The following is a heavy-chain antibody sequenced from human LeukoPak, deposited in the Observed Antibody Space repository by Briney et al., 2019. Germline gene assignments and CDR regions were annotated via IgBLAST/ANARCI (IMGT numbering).Heavy chain of an antibody. CDR3: AKIPGGFYFDY. CDR1: GFTFSSYA. Sequence: GGYLRLSCAASGFTFSSYAMSWVRRAPGKGLEWVSAISGSGGSTYYADSVKGRFTISRDNSKNTLYLQMNSLRAEDTAVYYCAKIPGGFYFDYWGQGTLVTVSS. CDR2: ISGSGGST. D-gene: IGHD3-10*01. J-gene: IGHJ4*02. V-gene: IGHV3-23*01.